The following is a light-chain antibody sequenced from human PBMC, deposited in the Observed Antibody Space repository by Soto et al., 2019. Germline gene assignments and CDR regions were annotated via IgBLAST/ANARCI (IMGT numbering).Light chain of an antibody. CDR1: QSIASW. Sequence: DIQMTQSPSTLSASAGDRVTISCRASQSIASWLAWYQQKAGKAPNLLIYDASSLESGVPSRFSGSGSGTEFALTISSLQHDDYATYYCQQYDTYPYTFGQGTKLEI. CDR2: DAS. CDR3: QQYDTYPYT. V-gene: IGKV1-5*01. J-gene: IGKJ2*01.